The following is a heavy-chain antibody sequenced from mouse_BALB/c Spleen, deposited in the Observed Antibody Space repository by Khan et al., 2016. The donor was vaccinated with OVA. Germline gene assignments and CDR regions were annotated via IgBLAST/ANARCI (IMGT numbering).Heavy chain of an antibody. V-gene: IGHV11-2*02. Sequence: EVQLLETGGGLVQPGGSRGLSCEGSGFTFSGFWMSWVRQTPGKTLEWIGDINSDGSAINYAPSIKDRFTIFRDNDKSTLYLQMSNVRSEDTATYFCMRYDGCYWYFDVWGAGTTVTVSS. CDR2: INSDGSAI. CDR3: MRYDGCYWYFDV. J-gene: IGHJ1*01. D-gene: IGHD2-3*01. CDR1: GFTFSGFW.